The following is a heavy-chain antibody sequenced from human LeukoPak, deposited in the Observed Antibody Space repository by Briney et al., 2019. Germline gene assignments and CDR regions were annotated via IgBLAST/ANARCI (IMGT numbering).Heavy chain of an antibody. CDR3: ARPRPQSSAWQGAFDI. CDR2: ISYDGSNK. Sequence: GGSLRLSCAASGFTFSNYGMHWVRQAPGKGLEWVAFISYDGSNKYYADSVKGRFTISRDNSKNTLYLQLNSLRTEDTAVYFCARPRPQSSAWQGAFDIWGQGTMVSVS. J-gene: IGHJ3*02. V-gene: IGHV3-30*03. CDR1: GFTFSNYG. D-gene: IGHD6-19*01.